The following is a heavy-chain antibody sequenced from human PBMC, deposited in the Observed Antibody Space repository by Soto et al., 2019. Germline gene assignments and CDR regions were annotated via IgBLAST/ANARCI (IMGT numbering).Heavy chain of an antibody. CDR3: ARDSSSRWYPYFDY. V-gene: IGHV1-69*13. CDR2: IIPIFGTA. D-gene: IGHD6-13*01. Sequence: SVKVSCKASGGTFSSYAISWVRQAPGQGLEWMGGIIPIFGTANYAQKFQGRVTITAEESTSTAYMELSSLRSEGTAVYYCARDSSSRWYPYFDYCGRRTLVPVSS. J-gene: IGHJ4*02. CDR1: GGTFSSYA.